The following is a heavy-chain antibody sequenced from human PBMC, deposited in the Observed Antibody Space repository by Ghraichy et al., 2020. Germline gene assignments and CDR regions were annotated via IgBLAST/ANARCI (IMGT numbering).Heavy chain of an antibody. CDR1: GFTFSSYA. V-gene: IGHV3-23*01. J-gene: IGHJ6*02. CDR2: ISGSGGST. CDR3: AKGGLLRYFDWLWGLDV. Sequence: GGSLRLSCAASGFTFSSYAMSWVRQAPGKGLEWVSAISGSGGSTYYADSVKGRFTISRDNSKNTLYLQMNSLRAEDTAVYYCAKGGLLRYFDWLWGLDVWGQGTTVTVSS. D-gene: IGHD3-9*01.